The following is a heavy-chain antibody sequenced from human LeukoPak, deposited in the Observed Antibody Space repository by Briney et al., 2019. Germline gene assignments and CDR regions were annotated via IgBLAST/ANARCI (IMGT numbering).Heavy chain of an antibody. Sequence: ISSSGSTISYADSVNGPFTISSDNAKNSLYLQMNSLRAEDTAVYYCARYTAGSSGYYFDYWGQGTLVTVSS. V-gene: IGHV3-11*01. CDR3: ARYTAGSSGYYFDY. J-gene: IGHJ4*02. CDR2: ISSSGSTI. D-gene: IGHD5-18*01.